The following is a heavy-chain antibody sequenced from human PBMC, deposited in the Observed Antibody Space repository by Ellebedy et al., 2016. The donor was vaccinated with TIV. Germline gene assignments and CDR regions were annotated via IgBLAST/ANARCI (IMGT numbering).Heavy chain of an antibody. V-gene: IGHV3-7*01. J-gene: IGHJ5*02. Sequence: PGGSLRLSCAASGFSFRSYWMSWVRQAPGKGLEWVANIYQDGGVQYYVASVKGRFTISRDNAGNSLFLQMNSLRAEDTAVYYCARRGSYGDYAVQINSWLDTWGRGTLVAVSS. CDR1: GFSFRSYW. D-gene: IGHD4-17*01. CDR2: IYQDGGVQ. CDR3: ARRGSYGDYAVQINSWLDT.